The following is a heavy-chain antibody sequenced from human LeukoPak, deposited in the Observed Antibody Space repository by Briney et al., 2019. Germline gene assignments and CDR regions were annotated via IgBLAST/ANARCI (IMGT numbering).Heavy chain of an antibody. Sequence: GGSLRLSCAASGFTFSSYAMHWVRQAPGKGLEWVSYISSSGSTIYYTDSVKGRFTISRDNAKNSLYLQMNSLRAEDTAVYYCARDSVAAAGTTTHYYGMDVWGQGTTVTVSS. V-gene: IGHV3-48*04. CDR2: ISSSGSTI. J-gene: IGHJ6*02. CDR1: GFTFSSYA. CDR3: ARDSVAAAGTTTHYYGMDV. D-gene: IGHD6-13*01.